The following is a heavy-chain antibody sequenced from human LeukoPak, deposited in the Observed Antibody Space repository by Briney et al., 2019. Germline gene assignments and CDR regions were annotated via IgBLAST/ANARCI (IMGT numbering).Heavy chain of an antibody. CDR1: GYTFTGYY. CDR2: INPNSGGT. J-gene: IGHJ4*02. Sequence: ASVKVSCKASGYTFTGYYMHWVRQAPGQGLEWMGRINPNSGGTNYAQKFQGRVTMTRDTSISTAYMELSRLRSDDTAVFYCAREGGSTAGPAVYDYWGQGTLVTVSS. V-gene: IGHV1-2*06. CDR3: AREGGSTAGPAVYDY. D-gene: IGHD6-13*01.